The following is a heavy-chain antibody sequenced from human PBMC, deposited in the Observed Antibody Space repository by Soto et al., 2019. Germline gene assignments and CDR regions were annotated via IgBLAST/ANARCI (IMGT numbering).Heavy chain of an antibody. V-gene: IGHV1-3*01. CDR2: INAGNGNT. Sequence: ASVKVSCKASGYTFTSYSMHWVRQTPGQRLEWMGWINAGNGNTKYSQKFQGRVTITRDTSASTAYMELSSLRSEDTAVYYCARGRVVPAATNYYYYYMVVWGKGTTVTVSS. D-gene: IGHD2-2*01. CDR1: GYTFTSYS. CDR3: ARGRVVPAATNYYYYYMVV. J-gene: IGHJ6*03.